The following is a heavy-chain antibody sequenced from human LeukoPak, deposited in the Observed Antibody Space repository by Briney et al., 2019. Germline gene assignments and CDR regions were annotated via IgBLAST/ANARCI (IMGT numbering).Heavy chain of an antibody. CDR1: GYTFTGYY. J-gene: IGHJ4*02. CDR3: ARSHCSGGSCLFDY. D-gene: IGHD2-15*01. CDR2: INPNSGGT. Sequence: ASVKVSCKASGYTFTGYYMHWVRQAPGQGLEWMGWINPNSGGTNYAQKFQGWVTMTRDTSISTAYMELSRLRSDDTAVYYCARSHCSGGSCLFDYWGQGTLVTVSS. V-gene: IGHV1-2*04.